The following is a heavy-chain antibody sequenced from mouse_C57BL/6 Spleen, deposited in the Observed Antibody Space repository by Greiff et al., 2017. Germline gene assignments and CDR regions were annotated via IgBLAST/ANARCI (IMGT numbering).Heavy chain of an antibody. V-gene: IGHV1-85*01. CDR3: ARSGGYYFDY. CDR2: IYPRDGST. Sequence: VKLVESGPELVKPGASVKLSCKASGYTFTSYDINWVKQRPGQGLEWIGWIYPRDGSTKYNEKFKGKATLTVDTSSSTAYMELHSLTSEDSAVYFCARSGGYYFDYWGQGTTLTVSS. J-gene: IGHJ2*01. CDR1: GYTFTSYD.